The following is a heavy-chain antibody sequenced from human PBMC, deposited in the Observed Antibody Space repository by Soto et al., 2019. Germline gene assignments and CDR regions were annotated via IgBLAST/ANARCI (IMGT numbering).Heavy chain of an antibody. Sequence: ASVKVFCKASGYTFTSYGISWVRQAPGQGLEWMGWISAYNGNTNYAQKLQGRVTMTTDTSTSTAYMELRSLRSDDTAVYYCARGYDYYDSSGYYWATYYFDYWGQGTLVTVSS. CDR3: ARGYDYYDSSGYYWATYYFDY. D-gene: IGHD3-22*01. CDR1: GYTFTSYG. J-gene: IGHJ4*02. CDR2: ISAYNGNT. V-gene: IGHV1-18*04.